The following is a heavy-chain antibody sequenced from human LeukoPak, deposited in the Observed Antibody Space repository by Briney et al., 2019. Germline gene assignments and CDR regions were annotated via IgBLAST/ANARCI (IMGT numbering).Heavy chain of an antibody. V-gene: IGHV3-23*01. CDR2: ISGSGGST. Sequence: PGGSLRLSCAASGFTFSSYAMSWVRQAPGKGLEWVSAISGSGGSTYYADSVKGRFAISRDNSKNTLYLQMNGLRAEDTAVYYCAKEGAGSSSGQDDYWGQGTLVTVSS. J-gene: IGHJ4*02. D-gene: IGHD6-6*01. CDR3: AKEGAGSSSGQDDY. CDR1: GFTFSSYA.